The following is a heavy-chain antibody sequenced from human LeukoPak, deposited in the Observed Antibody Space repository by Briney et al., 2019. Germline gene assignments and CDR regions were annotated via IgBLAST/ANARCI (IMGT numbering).Heavy chain of an antibody. D-gene: IGHD1-14*01. CDR2: ISVDNGNT. CDR3: ARKGEPKSSNLYYYGMDV. CDR1: GYTFTSYG. Sequence: ASVKVSCKASGYTFTSYGITWVRQAPGQGLEWMGWISVDNGNTNYARKLQGRVTMTTDTSTSTAYMELRSLRSDDTAVYYCARKGEPKSSNLYYYGMDVWGQGTTVTVSS. V-gene: IGHV1-18*01. J-gene: IGHJ6*02.